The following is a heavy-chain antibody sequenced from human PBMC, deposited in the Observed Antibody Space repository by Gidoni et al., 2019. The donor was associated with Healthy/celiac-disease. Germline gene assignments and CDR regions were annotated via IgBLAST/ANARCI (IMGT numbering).Heavy chain of an antibody. CDR1: GFTFSTYS. V-gene: IGHV3-21*01. CDR2: ISSRSSYI. D-gene: IGHD7-27*01. J-gene: IGHJ2*01. CDR3: ARGLGTYWYFDL. Sequence: EVQLVESGGGLVKPGGSLRLSCAASGFTFSTYSMNWVRQAPGKGLEWVSSISSRSSYIYYADAVKGRFTISRDNAKNSLYLQMNSLRAEDTAVYYCARGLGTYWYFDLWGRGTLVTVSS.